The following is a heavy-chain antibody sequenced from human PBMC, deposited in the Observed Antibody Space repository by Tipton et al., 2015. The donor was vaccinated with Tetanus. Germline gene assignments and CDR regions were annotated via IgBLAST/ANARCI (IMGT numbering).Heavy chain of an antibody. CDR2: IYYSGST. D-gene: IGHD5-24*01. J-gene: IGHJ4*02. CDR3: ARGREMATTGLDY. CDR1: GGSISSGGYY. V-gene: IGHV4-31*03. Sequence: TLSLTCTVSGGSISSGGYYWSWIRQHPGKGLEWIGYIYYSGSTYYNPSLKSRVTISVDTSKNQFSLKLSSVTAADTAVYYCARGREMATTGLDYWGQGTLVTVSS.